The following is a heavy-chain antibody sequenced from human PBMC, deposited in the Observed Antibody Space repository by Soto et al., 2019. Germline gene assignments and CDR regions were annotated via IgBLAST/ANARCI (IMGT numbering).Heavy chain of an antibody. V-gene: IGHV4-30-4*01. CDR3: ARVGPAGAFDI. J-gene: IGHJ3*02. Sequence: LSLTCTVSGGSLSSGDYYWSWIRQPPGKGLEWIGYIYYSGSTYYNPSLKSRVTISVDTSKNQFSLKLSSVTAADTAVYYCARVGPAGAFDIWGQGTMVTVSS. CDR2: IYYSGST. CDR1: GGSLSSGDYY.